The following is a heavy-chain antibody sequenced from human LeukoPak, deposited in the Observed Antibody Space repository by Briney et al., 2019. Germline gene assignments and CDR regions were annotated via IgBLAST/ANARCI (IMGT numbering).Heavy chain of an antibody. CDR1: EYTFTSYY. V-gene: IGHV1-2*02. D-gene: IGHD3-22*01. CDR2: INPSGGST. Sequence: ASVKVSCKASEYTFTSYYIHWVRQAPGQGLEWMGLINPSGGSTNYAQKFQGRVTMTRDTSISTAYMELSRLRSDDTAVYYCAREYYYDSSGIAHFDYWGQGTLVTVSS. J-gene: IGHJ4*02. CDR3: AREYYYDSSGIAHFDY.